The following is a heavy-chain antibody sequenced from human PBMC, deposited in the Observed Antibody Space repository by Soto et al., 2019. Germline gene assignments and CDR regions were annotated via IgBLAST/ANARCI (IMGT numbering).Heavy chain of an antibody. Sequence: TSQTLSATCTLATRSITSYYWSWVRHAPRRGLEWIGYIYYSGSTNYDPYLKSRVTISVDTSKSQFSLKLRSVTAADTAVYYCARCLRGGYCGAFNWFDPWGQGTLVTVSS. CDR2: IYYSGST. CDR1: TRSITSYY. J-gene: IGHJ5*02. D-gene: IGHD6-19*01. CDR3: ARCLRGGYCGAFNWFDP. V-gene: IGHV4-59*01.